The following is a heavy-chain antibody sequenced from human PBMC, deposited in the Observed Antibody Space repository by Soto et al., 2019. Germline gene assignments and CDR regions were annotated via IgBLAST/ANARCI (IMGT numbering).Heavy chain of an antibody. CDR1: GFTVSSNY. Sequence: PGGSLRLSCAASGFTVSSNYMSWVRQAPGKGLEWVSAISGSGGSTYYADSVKGRFTISRDNSKNTLYLQMNSLRAEDTAVYYCAKVSPRLLLPDVWGKGTTVTVSS. V-gene: IGHV3-23*01. CDR3: AKVSPRLLLPDV. J-gene: IGHJ6*04. CDR2: ISGSGGST. D-gene: IGHD3-22*01.